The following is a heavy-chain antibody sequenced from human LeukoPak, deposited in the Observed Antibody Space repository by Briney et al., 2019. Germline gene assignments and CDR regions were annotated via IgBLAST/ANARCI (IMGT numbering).Heavy chain of an antibody. Sequence: GRSLRLSCAASGFTFSSYGMHWVRQAPGKGLEWVAVIWYDGSNKYYADSVKGRFTISRDYSKNTLYLQMNSLRAEDTAVYYCAKEAYSSSSLGLNFDYWGQGTLVTVSS. CDR3: AKEAYSSSSLGLNFDY. CDR2: IWYDGSNK. D-gene: IGHD6-6*01. CDR1: GFTFSSYG. J-gene: IGHJ4*02. V-gene: IGHV3-33*06.